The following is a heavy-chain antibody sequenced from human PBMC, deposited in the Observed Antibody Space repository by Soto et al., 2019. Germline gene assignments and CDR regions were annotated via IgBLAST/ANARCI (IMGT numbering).Heavy chain of an antibody. CDR1: GFTFSNFA. CDR2: ISGSSSS. CDR3: AKTVRAVASKGLFDY. D-gene: IGHD6-19*01. Sequence: GGSLRLSCAASGFTFSNFAMNWVRQAPGKGLEWVSAISGSSSSYYADSVKGRFTISRDNSKNTLYLQMNSLRAEDTAVYYCAKTVRAVASKGLFDYWGQGTLVTVSS. V-gene: IGHV3-23*01. J-gene: IGHJ4*02.